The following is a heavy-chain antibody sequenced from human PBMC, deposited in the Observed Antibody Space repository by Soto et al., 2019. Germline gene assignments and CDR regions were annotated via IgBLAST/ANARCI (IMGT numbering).Heavy chain of an antibody. CDR1: GFTFSSYW. Sequence: GGSLRLSCAASGFTFSSYWMHWVRQAPGKGLVWVSRINGDGGTTHYADSVKGRFTISRDNAKNVLYLQMNSLRAEDTAVYYCVRDLYGPGYWGQGTVLTVSS. V-gene: IGHV3-74*01. CDR3: VRDLYGPGY. D-gene: IGHD3-10*01. CDR2: INGDGGTT. J-gene: IGHJ4*02.